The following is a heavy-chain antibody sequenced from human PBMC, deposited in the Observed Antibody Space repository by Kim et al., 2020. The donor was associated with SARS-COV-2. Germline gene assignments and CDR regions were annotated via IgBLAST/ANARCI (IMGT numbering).Heavy chain of an antibody. J-gene: IGHJ4*02. CDR2: ISYDGSNK. Sequence: GGSLRLSCAASGFTFSSYGMRWVRQAPGKGLEWVAGISYDGSNKYYADSVKGRFTISRDNSKNTLYLQMNSLRAEDTAVYYCAKDSYSYGSFFDYWGQETLVTVSS. CDR1: GFTFSSYG. V-gene: IGHV3-30*18. CDR3: AKDSYSYGSFFDY. D-gene: IGHD5-18*01.